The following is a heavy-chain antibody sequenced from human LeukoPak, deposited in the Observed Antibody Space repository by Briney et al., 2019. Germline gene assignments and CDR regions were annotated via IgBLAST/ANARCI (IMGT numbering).Heavy chain of an antibody. CDR3: ASFHVSGGSYNGLHY. Sequence: GESLKISCKGSGYSFTNYWIGWVRQMPGKGLEWMGIFFPGDSDIRYSPSFQGQVTISADKSITTAYLHWSSLKASDTAMYYCASFHVSGGSYNGLHYWGQGTLVTVSS. CDR2: FFPGDSDI. J-gene: IGHJ4*02. D-gene: IGHD3-10*01. CDR1: GYSFTNYW. V-gene: IGHV5-51*01.